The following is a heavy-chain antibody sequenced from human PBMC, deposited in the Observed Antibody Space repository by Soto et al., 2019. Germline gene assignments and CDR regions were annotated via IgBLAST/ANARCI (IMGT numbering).Heavy chain of an antibody. Sequence: QVQLQQWGAGLLKPSETLSLTCAVYGGSFSGYYWSWIRQPPGKGLEWIGEINHSGSTNYNPSLKSRVTISVDTSKNQFSLKLSSVTAADTAVYYCARGPRTVTTRWFDPWGQGTLVTVSS. CDR1: GGSFSGYY. CDR2: INHSGST. CDR3: ARGPRTVTTRWFDP. V-gene: IGHV4-34*01. J-gene: IGHJ5*02. D-gene: IGHD4-17*01.